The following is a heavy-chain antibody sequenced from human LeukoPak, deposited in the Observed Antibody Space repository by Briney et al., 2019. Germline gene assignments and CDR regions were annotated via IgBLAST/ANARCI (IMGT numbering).Heavy chain of an antibody. J-gene: IGHJ5*02. CDR1: GGSISNDGYY. Sequence: SQTLSLTCNVSGGSISNDGYYWSWIRQHPGKGLEWLGYIYYSGSTYYNPSLKSRVTLSVDASKSQFSLRLSSVTAADTAVYYCARDLTGDQFFDPWGQGTLVTVSS. CDR3: ARDLTGDQFFDP. D-gene: IGHD7-27*01. CDR2: IYYSGST. V-gene: IGHV4-31*03.